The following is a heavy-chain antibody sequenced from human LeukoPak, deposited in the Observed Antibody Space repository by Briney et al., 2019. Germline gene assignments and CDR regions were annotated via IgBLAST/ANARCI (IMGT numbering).Heavy chain of an antibody. CDR3: ARLRRNSDRSGYYYYYDY. D-gene: IGHD3-22*01. V-gene: IGHV3-21*01. Sequence: PGGSLRLSCAASGYTFSGFSVNWVRQAPGKGLEWVSSISVRSNYRYYADSVRGRFTISRDDARDSLFLQMNSLRAEDTAVYFCARLRRNSDRSGYYYYYDYWGQGTLVTVSS. CDR1: GYTFSGFS. CDR2: ISVRSNYR. J-gene: IGHJ4*02.